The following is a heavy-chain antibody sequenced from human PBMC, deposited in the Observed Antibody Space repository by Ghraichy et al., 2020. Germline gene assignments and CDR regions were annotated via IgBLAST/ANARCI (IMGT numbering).Heavy chain of an antibody. D-gene: IGHD2-21*02. CDR3: ARDDLVVVTPSYIDYYFYNGMDV. V-gene: IGHV3-7*01. CDR1: GFTFGTYW. CDR2: IKEDGSEK. Sequence: GGSLRLSCAASGFTFGTYWMSWVRQAPGKGLEWVANIKEDGSEKNYVDSVKGRFTISRDNAKRSLFLQMNSLRAEDTAVYYCARDDLVVVTPSYIDYYFYNGMDVWGQGTTVTVSS. J-gene: IGHJ6*02.